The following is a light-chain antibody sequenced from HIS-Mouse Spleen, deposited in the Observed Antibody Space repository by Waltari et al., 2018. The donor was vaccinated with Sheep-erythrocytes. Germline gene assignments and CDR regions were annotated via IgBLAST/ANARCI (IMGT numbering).Light chain of an antibody. CDR2: DVS. V-gene: IGLV2-11*01. CDR3: CSYAGSYTFVV. Sequence: QSALTQPRSVSGSPGQSVTISCTGTSSDVGGYNYVSWYQQHPGKAPKLMIYDVSRGRSGGPVRFSGSKAGNTASLTISGLQAEAEAEYYCCSYAGSYTFVVFGGGTKLTVL. J-gene: IGLJ2*01. CDR1: SSDVGGYNY.